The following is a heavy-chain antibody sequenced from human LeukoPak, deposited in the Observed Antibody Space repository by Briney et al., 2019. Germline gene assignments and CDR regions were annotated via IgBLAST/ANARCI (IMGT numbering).Heavy chain of an antibody. Sequence: ASVKVSCKASGYTFTSYYMHWVRQAPGQGLEWMGIINPSGGSTSYAQKFQGRVTMTRDTSTSTVYMELSSLRSEDTAVYYCATKANYDFWSGYYTDYWGQGTLVTVSS. J-gene: IGHJ4*02. D-gene: IGHD3-3*01. CDR1: GYTFTSYY. CDR2: INPSGGST. CDR3: ATKANYDFWSGYYTDY. V-gene: IGHV1-46*01.